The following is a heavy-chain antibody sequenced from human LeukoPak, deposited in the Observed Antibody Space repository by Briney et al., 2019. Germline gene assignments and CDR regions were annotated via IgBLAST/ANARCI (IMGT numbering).Heavy chain of an antibody. J-gene: IGHJ4*02. CDR2: LSGSGYST. V-gene: IGHV3-23*01. CDR1: GFAFSSYA. D-gene: IGHD4-17*01. Sequence: GGSLRLSCAASGFAFSSYAMNWVRQAPGKGLEWVSALSGSGYSTYYAGSVRGRFTISRDNSRNTLYLQMNSLRAEDTAVYFCGKGNGAYGLDYWGQGTLVTVSS. CDR3: GKGNGAYGLDY.